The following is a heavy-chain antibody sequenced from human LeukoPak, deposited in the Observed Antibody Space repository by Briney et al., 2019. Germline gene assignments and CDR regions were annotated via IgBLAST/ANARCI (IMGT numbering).Heavy chain of an antibody. D-gene: IGHD3-22*01. V-gene: IGHV3-23*01. J-gene: IGHJ4*02. CDR2: ISGSGGST. CDR1: GFTFDSYA. CDR3: AKDKPFYYDSSDY. Sequence: PGGSLRLSCAASGFTFDSYAMSWVRQAPGKGLEWVSGISGSGGSTYYADSVKGRFTISRGNSKDTLYLQMNSLRAEDTAVYYCAKDKPFYYDSSDYWGQGTLVTVSS.